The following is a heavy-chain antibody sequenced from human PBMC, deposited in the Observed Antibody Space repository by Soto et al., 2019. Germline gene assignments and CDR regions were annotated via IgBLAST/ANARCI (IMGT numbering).Heavy chain of an antibody. V-gene: IGHV3-74*01. D-gene: IGHD3-9*01. J-gene: IGHJ3*01. CDR1: GFSFSSYW. CDR2: INTDGSST. Sequence: EVQLVESGGGLVQPGGSLRLSCADSGFSFSSYWMHWVRQGPGKGLVWVSRINTDGSSTNYADSVKGRFTISRDNDKNTVYLHMNSLRAEDTAVYYCARSPGGYYIDWGQGTMVTVSS. CDR3: ARSPGGYYID.